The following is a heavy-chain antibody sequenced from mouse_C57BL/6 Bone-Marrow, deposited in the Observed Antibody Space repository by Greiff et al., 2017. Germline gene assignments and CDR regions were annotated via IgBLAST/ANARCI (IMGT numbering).Heavy chain of an antibody. Sequence: QVQLQQSGAELAKPGASVKLSCKASGYTFTSYWMHWVQQRPGQGLEWIGSINPSSGYTKYNQTFNDKATFTADKSSSPAYMPVSSLTSAPAAGDYVAEGYSNYQAWFAYWGQGTLVTVSA. CDR1: GYTFTSYW. CDR2: INPSSGYT. V-gene: IGHV1-7*01. J-gene: IGHJ3*01. D-gene: IGHD2-5*01. CDR3: AEGYSNYQAWFAY.